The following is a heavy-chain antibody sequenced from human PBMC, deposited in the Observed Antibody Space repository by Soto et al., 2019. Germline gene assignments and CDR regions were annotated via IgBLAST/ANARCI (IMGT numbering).Heavy chain of an antibody. D-gene: IGHD2-2*02. V-gene: IGHV1-69*08. Sequence: QVQLVQSGVEVKKPGSSVKVSCKASGGTFNSYTFSWVRQAPGQGLEWMGRIIPMLGTANYAQKFQGSVTITADRSMSTAYMALTSLRSEDTAVYYCASAPPGCCWTTTCYSYFCSWCQVTLVTVSS. CDR3: ASAPPGCCWTTTCYSYFCS. J-gene: IGHJ4*02. CDR2: IIPMLGTA. CDR1: GGTFNSYT.